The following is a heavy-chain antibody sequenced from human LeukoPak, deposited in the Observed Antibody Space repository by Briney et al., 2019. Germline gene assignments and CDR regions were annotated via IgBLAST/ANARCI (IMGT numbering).Heavy chain of an antibody. CDR1: GFTFSSYG. Sequence: GGSLRLSCAASGFTFSSYGMHWVRQAPGKGLEWVAVISYDGSNKYYADSVKGRFTISRDNSKNTLYLQMNSLRAEDTAVYYCAKDRGGDYYGSGSYYSLYYYYGMDVWGQGTTVTVSS. CDR3: AKDRGGDYYGSGSYYSLYYYYGMDV. V-gene: IGHV3-30*18. J-gene: IGHJ6*02. CDR2: ISYDGSNK. D-gene: IGHD3-10*01.